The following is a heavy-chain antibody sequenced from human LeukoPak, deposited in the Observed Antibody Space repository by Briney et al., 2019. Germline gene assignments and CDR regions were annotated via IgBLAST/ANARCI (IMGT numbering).Heavy chain of an antibody. Sequence: GGSLRLSCAASGFTFSSYEMNWVRQAPGKGLEWVANIKQDGSEKYYVDSVKGRFTISRDNAKNSLYLQMNSLRAEDTAVYYCARWAYYYDSSGTRDDAFDIWGQGTMVTVSS. CDR1: GFTFSSYE. J-gene: IGHJ3*02. CDR3: ARWAYYYDSSGTRDDAFDI. D-gene: IGHD3-22*01. CDR2: IKQDGSEK. V-gene: IGHV3-7*01.